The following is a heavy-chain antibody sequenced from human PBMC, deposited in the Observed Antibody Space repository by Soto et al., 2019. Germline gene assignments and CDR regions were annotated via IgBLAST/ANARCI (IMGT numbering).Heavy chain of an antibody. J-gene: IGHJ4*02. Sequence: QVQLVQSGAEVKKPGASVKVSCKASGYTFTSYYMHWVRQAPGQGLEWMGIINPSGGSTSYAQKFQGRVTMTRDTSTSTVYMELSSLRSEDXXXXXXXXDHGDRFGYFDYWGQGTLV. CDR1: GYTFTSYY. V-gene: IGHV1-46*01. D-gene: IGHD4-17*01. CDR2: INPSGGST. CDR3: XXDHGDRFGYFDY.